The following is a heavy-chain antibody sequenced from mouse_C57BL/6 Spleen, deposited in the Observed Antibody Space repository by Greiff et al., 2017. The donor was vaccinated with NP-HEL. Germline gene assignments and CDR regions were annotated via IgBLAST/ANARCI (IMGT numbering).Heavy chain of an antibody. V-gene: IGHV1-15*01. CDR2: IDPEPGGT. CDR3: TRRGLWCPFAY. CDR1: GYTFTDYE. D-gene: IGHD1-1*02. J-gene: IGHJ3*01. Sequence: QVQLQQSGAELVRPGASVTLSCKASGYTFTDYEMHWVKPTPVHGLEWIGAIDPEPGGTAFNQKFKGKAILTADKSSSPAYRELRSLTSEDSAVYYCTRRGLWCPFAYWGQGTLVTVSA.